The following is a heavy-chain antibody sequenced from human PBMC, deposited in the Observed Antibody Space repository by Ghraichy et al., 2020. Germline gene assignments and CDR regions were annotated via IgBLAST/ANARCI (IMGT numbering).Heavy chain of an antibody. V-gene: IGHV4-30-4*01. Sequence: SETLSLTCTVSGDSIGSSDKYWTWIRQSPGKGLEWIGYIYYSGSTYYNPSLQSRVTISVDTSKNQFSLELSSVTAADTAVYFCARDSDGYSQFDYWGKGPLVIVSS. J-gene: IGHJ4*02. D-gene: IGHD2-21*01. CDR1: GDSIGSSDKY. CDR2: IYYSGST. CDR3: ARDSDGYSQFDY.